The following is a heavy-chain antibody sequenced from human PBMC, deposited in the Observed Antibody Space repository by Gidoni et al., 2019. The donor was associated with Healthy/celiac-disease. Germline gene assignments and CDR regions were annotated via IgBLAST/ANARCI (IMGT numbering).Heavy chain of an antibody. D-gene: IGHD3-3*01. Sequence: EVQLLESGGGLVQPGGSLRLSCAASGFTFSSYAMSWVRQAPGKGLEWVSAISGSGGSTYYADSVKGRFTISRDNSKNTLYLQMNSLRAEDTAVYYCAKDRSLDYDFWSGYYTGAVDYWGQGTLVTVSS. CDR2: ISGSGGST. CDR3: AKDRSLDYDFWSGYYTGAVDY. CDR1: GFTFSSYA. V-gene: IGHV3-23*01. J-gene: IGHJ4*02.